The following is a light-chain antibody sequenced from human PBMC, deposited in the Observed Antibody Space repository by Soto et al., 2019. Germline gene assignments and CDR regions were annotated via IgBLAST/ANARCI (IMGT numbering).Light chain of an antibody. J-gene: IGLJ1*01. CDR1: SSDVGGYDF. CDR3: SSYTSTSTLSV. V-gene: IGLV2-14*03. CDR2: DVS. Sequence: QSALTQPASVSGSPGQSITLSCTGTSSDVGGYDFVSWYQQHPGKAPKLMIYDVSDRPSGVSNRFSGSKSGNTASLTISGLQAEDEADYYCSSYTSTSTLSVFGTGTKLTVL.